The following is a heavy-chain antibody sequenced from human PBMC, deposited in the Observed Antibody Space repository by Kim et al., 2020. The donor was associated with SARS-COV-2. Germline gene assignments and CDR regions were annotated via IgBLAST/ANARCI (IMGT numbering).Heavy chain of an antibody. J-gene: IGHJ5*02. CDR3: ARGPFCSGTSCYVIDP. Sequence: SLKRRVTISVDTSKNQFSLKLRSVTAADTTVYYCARGPFCSGTSCYVIDPWGQGTLVTVSS. V-gene: IGHV4-59*09. D-gene: IGHD2-2*01.